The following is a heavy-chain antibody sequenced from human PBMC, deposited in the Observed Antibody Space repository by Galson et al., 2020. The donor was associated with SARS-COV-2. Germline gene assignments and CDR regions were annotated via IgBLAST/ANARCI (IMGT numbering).Heavy chain of an antibody. CDR3: ARVDTFDSSSLYFDS. Sequence: SETLSLTCTVFDGSVSSGSYSWRWIRQSPGKGLECVGYISYGVNTDYNPSLKSRVTISVDTSKNQFSLRLTSVTAADTAVYYCARVDTFDSSSLYFDSWGQGILVTVSS. V-gene: IGHV4-61*01. CDR1: DGSVSSGSYS. J-gene: IGHJ4*02. D-gene: IGHD3-22*01. CDR2: ISYGVNT.